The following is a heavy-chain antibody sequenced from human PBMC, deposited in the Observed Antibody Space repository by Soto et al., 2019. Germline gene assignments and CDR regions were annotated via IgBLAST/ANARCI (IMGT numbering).Heavy chain of an antibody. CDR2: IIPIFGTA. D-gene: IGHD3-10*01. V-gene: IGHV1-69*06. CDR3: ARKPPMVRGVITHAHAFDI. Sequence: SVKVSCKACGVTFSSYAISWVRQAPGQGLEWMGGIIPIFGTANYAQKFQGRVTITADKSTSTAYMELSSLRSEDTAVYYCARKPPMVRGVITHAHAFDIWGQGTMVTVSS. CDR1: GVTFSSYA. J-gene: IGHJ3*02.